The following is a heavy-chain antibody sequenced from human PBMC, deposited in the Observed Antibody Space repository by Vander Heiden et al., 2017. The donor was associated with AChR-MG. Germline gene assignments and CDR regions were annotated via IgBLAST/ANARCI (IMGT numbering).Heavy chain of an antibody. CDR1: GFTFSSYG. CDR2: IWYDGSNK. CDR3: ARREYYFYAMDV. Sequence: QVQLVESGGGMVQPGTSLRLSCVASGFTFSSYGMHWVRQAPGKGLEWVAVIWYDGSNKFYADSVKGRFTVSRDNSKNTLYLQMSSLRADDTAVYYCARREYYFYAMDVWGQGTTVTVSS. J-gene: IGHJ6*02. V-gene: IGHV3-33*01.